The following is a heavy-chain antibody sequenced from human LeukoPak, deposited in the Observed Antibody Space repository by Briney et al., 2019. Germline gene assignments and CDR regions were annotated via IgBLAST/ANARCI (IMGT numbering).Heavy chain of an antibody. CDR2: IYSGGST. CDR1: GFSVSKNY. V-gene: IGHV3-66*02. CDR3: VTSPSPTPMLTG. Sequence: GGSLRLSCAASGFSVSKNYMSWVRQAPGKGLEWVSDIYSGGSTYYEDSVKGRFTISRDNSKNALYLQMNSLSAEDTAVYYCVTSPSPTPMLTGWGPGNLVSVSS. D-gene: IGHD3-16*01. J-gene: IGHJ4*02.